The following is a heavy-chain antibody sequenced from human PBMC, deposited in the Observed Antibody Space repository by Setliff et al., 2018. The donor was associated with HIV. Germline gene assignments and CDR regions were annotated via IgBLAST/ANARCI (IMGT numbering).Heavy chain of an antibody. D-gene: IGHD3-3*02. Sequence: GGSLRLSCAASGFTFSHYDIHWVRQAPGKGLEWVANINQDGSEKNYVDSVKGRFTISRDNAKNSLYLQMDSLRVEDKTVYYCTRKLAPGHGMDVWGQGTTVTVSS. CDR3: TRKLAPGHGMDV. V-gene: IGHV3-7*01. J-gene: IGHJ6*02. CDR1: GFTFSHYD. CDR2: INQDGSEK.